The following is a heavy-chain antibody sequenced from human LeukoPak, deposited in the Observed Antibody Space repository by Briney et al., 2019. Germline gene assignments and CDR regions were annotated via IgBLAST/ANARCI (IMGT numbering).Heavy chain of an antibody. CDR3: ARDATAFDI. J-gene: IGHJ3*02. CDR1: GGSISSGSYY. Sequence: SHTLSLTCTVSGGSISSGSYYWSWIRQPAGKGLEWIGRIYTSGSTNYNPSLKSRVTISVDTSNNQFSLKLSSVTAADTAVYYCARDATAFDIWGQGTMVTVSS. CDR2: IYTSGST. V-gene: IGHV4-61*02.